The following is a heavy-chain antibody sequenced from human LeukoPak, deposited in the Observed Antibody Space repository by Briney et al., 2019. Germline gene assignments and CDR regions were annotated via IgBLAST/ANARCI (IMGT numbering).Heavy chain of an antibody. CDR1: GGSFSGYY. CDR3: ARGLRHNYYYYYMGV. J-gene: IGHJ6*03. CDR2: INHSGST. V-gene: IGHV4-34*01. Sequence: SETLSLTCAVYGGSFSGYYWSWIRQPPGKGLEWIGEINHSGSTDYNPSLKSRVTISVDTSKNQFSLKLSSVTAADTAVYYCARGLRHNYYYYYMGVWGKGTTVTVSS.